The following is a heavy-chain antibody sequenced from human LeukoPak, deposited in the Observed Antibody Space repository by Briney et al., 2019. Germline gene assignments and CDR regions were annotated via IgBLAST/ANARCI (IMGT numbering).Heavy chain of an antibody. CDR2: IKQDGSET. J-gene: IGHJ4*02. V-gene: IGHV3-7*01. CDR1: GFTFSNYW. CDR3: AREEQWLAKFDY. D-gene: IGHD6-19*01. Sequence: GGSLRLSCAASGFTFSNYWMNWVRQAPGKGLEWVANIKQDGSETYYVDSVKGRFTISRDNAKNSLYLQMNSLRDEDTAVYYCAREEQWLAKFDYWGQGTLVTVSS.